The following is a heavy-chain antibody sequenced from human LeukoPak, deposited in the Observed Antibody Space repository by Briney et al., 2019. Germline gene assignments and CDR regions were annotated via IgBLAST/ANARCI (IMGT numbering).Heavy chain of an antibody. J-gene: IGHJ4*02. CDR1: GGSISSSY. CDR2: IYTSGST. D-gene: IGHD3-9*01. CDR3: ARSPPLYDILTGYSGGYFDY. V-gene: IGHV4-4*07. Sequence: SETLSLTCTVSGGSISSSYWSWIRQPAGKGLEYIGRIYTSGSTNYDPSLKSRVTMSVDTSKNQFSLKLSSVTAADTAVYYCARSPPLYDILTGYSGGYFDYWGQGTLVTVSS.